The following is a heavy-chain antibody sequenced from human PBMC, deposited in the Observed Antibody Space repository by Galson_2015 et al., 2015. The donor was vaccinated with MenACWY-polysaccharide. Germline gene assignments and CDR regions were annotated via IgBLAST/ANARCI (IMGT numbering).Heavy chain of an antibody. CDR1: GFPFTSYF. V-gene: IGHV1-46*01. D-gene: IGHD3-10*01. CDR2: INPSADTA. Sequence: SVKVSCKASGFPFTSYFIHWVRQAPGQGLEWMGTINPSADTASYARNFQGRVTMTRDTSTTTVYLDLSSLRSEDTAVYYCARDLGGGFWIGGSLHFDYWGQGTLVTVSS. J-gene: IGHJ4*02. CDR3: ARDLGGGFWIGGSLHFDY.